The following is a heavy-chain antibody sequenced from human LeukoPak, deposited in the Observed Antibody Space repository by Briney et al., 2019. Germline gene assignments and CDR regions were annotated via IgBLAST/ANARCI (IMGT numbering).Heavy chain of an antibody. CDR2: IYYSGST. J-gene: IGHJ1*01. V-gene: IGHV4-39*07. CDR1: GGSISSSSYY. CDR3: AREGSGGEYFQH. D-gene: IGHD1-26*01. Sequence: SETLSLTCTVSGGSISSSSYYWGWIRQPPGKGLEWIGSIYYSGSTYYNPSLKSRVTISVDTSKNQFSLKLSSVTAADTAVYYCAREGSGGEYFQHWGQGTLVTVSS.